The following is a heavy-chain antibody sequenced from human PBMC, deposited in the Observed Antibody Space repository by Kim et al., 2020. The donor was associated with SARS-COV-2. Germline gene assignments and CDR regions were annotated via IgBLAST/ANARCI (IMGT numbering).Heavy chain of an antibody. J-gene: IGHJ4*02. CDR1: GGSVSSGSYY. Sequence: SETLSLTCTVSGGSVSSGSYYWSWIRQPPGKGLEWIGYIYYSGSTNYNPSLKSRVTISVDTSKNQFSLKLSSVTAADTAVYYCARDRRSLTYYYDSSGQKNPNYFDYWGQGTLVTVSS. D-gene: IGHD3-22*01. CDR3: ARDRRSLTYYYDSSGQKNPNYFDY. CDR2: IYYSGST. V-gene: IGHV4-61*01.